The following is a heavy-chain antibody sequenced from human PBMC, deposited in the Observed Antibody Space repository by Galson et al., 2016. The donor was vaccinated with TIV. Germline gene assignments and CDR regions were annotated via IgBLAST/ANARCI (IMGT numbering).Heavy chain of an antibody. CDR2: MWYDGSDK. J-gene: IGHJ3*01. D-gene: IGHD1-7*01. CDR3: ARRGNYRADAFDV. V-gene: IGHV3-33*01. Sequence: SLRLSCAASGFTFASYGMHWVRQAPGKGLEWVTLMWYDGSDKYYADSVKGRFTISRDNARESLFLQMNSLRADDAAVYYCARRGNYRADAFDVWGQGTTVIVSS. CDR1: GFTFASYG.